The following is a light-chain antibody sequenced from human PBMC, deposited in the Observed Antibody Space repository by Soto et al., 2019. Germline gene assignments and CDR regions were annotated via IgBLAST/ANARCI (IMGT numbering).Light chain of an antibody. V-gene: IGKV1-9*01. J-gene: IGKJ2*01. CDR3: QQYNNWPPL. CDR1: QAVPNN. CDR2: EES. Sequence: DIHLTQSPSFLSASVGDRVTITCRPSQAVPNNMAWYQQKPGKPPKLLIYEESTLHSGVPSRFSGRKSGTQFTLTIDSLQPEDFAVYYCQQYNNWPPLFGQGTKLEIK.